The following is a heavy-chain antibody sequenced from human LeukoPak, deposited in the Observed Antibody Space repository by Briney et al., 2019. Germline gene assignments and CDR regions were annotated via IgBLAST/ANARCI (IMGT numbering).Heavy chain of an antibody. CDR2: IIPIFGTA. Sequence: SVKVSCKASGGTFSSYAISWVRQAPGQGLEWMGGIIPIFGTANYAQKFQGRVTITTDESTSTAYMELSSLRSEDTAVYYCAVRGPYSSSWYSEVDYWGQGTLVTVSS. CDR3: AVRGPYSSSWYSEVDY. CDR1: GGTFSSYA. J-gene: IGHJ4*02. D-gene: IGHD6-13*01. V-gene: IGHV1-69*05.